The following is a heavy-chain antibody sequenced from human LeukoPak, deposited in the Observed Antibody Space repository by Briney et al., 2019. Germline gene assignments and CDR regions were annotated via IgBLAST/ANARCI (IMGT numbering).Heavy chain of an antibody. CDR2: ISGSGGST. D-gene: IGHD2-2*01. J-gene: IGHJ4*02. Sequence: GGSLRLSCAASVFTFSSYAMSWVRQAPGKGLEWVSAISGSGGSTYYADSVKGRFTISRDNSKNTLYLQMNSLRAEHTAVYYCAKDQEDSTLDYWGQGTLVTVSS. CDR1: VFTFSSYA. CDR3: AKDQEDSTLDY. V-gene: IGHV3-23*01.